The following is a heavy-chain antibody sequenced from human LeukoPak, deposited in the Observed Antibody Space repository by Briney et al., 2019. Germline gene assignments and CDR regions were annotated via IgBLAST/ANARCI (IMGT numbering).Heavy chain of an antibody. Sequence: PGGSLRLSCAASGFTFSSHSMNWVRQAPGKGLEWVSYISSSSSTIYYADSVKGRFTISRDNAKNSLYLQMNSLRAEDTAVYYCARDPEAYDFWSGFDSWGQGTLVTVSS. CDR2: ISSSSSTI. V-gene: IGHV3-48*04. J-gene: IGHJ4*02. D-gene: IGHD3-3*01. CDR3: ARDPEAYDFWSGFDS. CDR1: GFTFSSHS.